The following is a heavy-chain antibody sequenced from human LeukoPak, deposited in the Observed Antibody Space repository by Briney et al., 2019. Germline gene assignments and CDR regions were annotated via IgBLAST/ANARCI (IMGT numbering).Heavy chain of an antibody. J-gene: IGHJ6*02. CDR1: GLTFSSFS. CDR2: ISTTSSSK. V-gene: IGHV3-48*02. D-gene: IGHD1-26*01. Sequence: HPGGSLRLSCAASGLTFSSFSLNWVRQAPGKGLEWTSYISTTSSSKYYADSVKGRFTISRDNAKNSLYLEMNSLRDEDTAVYYCTRDRVGATAGRYYYGMDVWGQGTTVTVSS. CDR3: TRDRVGATAGRYYYGMDV.